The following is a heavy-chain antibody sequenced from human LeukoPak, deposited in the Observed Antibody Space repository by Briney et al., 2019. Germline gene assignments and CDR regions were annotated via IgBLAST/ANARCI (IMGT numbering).Heavy chain of an antibody. CDR2: ISWNSGRI. V-gene: IGHV3-9*01. CDR3: AKEGTLYYFDY. J-gene: IGHJ4*02. Sequence: GRSLRLSCAVSGFTFDDYAMHWVRQAPGKGLEWVSSISWNSGRIGYADSVMGRFTIYRDNAKNSLYLQMNSLRPEDTALYFCAKEGTLYYFDYWGQGTLVTVSS. CDR1: GFTFDDYA.